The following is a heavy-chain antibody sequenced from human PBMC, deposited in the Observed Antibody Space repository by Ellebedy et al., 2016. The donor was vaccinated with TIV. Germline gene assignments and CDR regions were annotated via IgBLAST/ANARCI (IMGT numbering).Heavy chain of an antibody. CDR1: GYNFTSYF. Sequence: ASVKVSCKASGYNFTSYFLYWVRQAPGQGLEWMGIINPTSGSSNYAQKFQGRVTVTRDTSTSTVYMELSSLRSEDTAVYYCARGDNYYYDSSGYYYSYWGQGTLVTVSS. V-gene: IGHV1-46*01. D-gene: IGHD3-22*01. CDR3: ARGDNYYYDSSGYYYSY. CDR2: INPTSGSS. J-gene: IGHJ4*02.